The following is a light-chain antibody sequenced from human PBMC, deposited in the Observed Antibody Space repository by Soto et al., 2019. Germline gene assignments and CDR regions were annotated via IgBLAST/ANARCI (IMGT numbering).Light chain of an antibody. Sequence: EIVLTQYPGILSLSPGERATLSCRASQTINGNYLAWYQQRPGQAPRLLISGASSRATGVPDKFSGSGSGTDFTLTISRLWPEDFAVYYCQQYNAPHWTCGQGTNVEI. CDR2: GAS. CDR1: QTINGNY. CDR3: QQYNAPHWT. J-gene: IGKJ1*01. V-gene: IGKV3-20*01.